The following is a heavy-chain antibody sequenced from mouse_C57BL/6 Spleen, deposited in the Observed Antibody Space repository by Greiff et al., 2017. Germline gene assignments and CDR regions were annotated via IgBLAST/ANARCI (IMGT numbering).Heavy chain of an antibody. J-gene: IGHJ2*01. CDR2: ISSGGSYT. CDR3: ARHGVITTVVENYFDY. CDR1: GFTFSSYG. D-gene: IGHD1-1*01. Sequence: EVQLVESGGDLVKPGGSLKLSCAASGFTFSSYGMSWVRQTPDKRLEWVATISSGGSYTSYPDSVKGRFTISRDNAKNTLYLQMSSLKSEDTAMYYCARHGVITTVVENYFDYWGQGTTLTVSS. V-gene: IGHV5-6*01.